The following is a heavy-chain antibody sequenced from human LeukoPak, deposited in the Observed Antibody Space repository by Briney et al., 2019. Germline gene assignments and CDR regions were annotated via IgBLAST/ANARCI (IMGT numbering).Heavy chain of an antibody. CDR1: GFTFSSFA. Sequence: GGSLRLSCAASGFTFSSFAMSWVRQAPGKGLEWVSTFSGSGGSTYYADSLKGRFTISRDNSKNTLYLQMTSLRDEDTAVYYCAKERDLVRATYYFGSWGQGTLVTVSS. CDR2: FSGSGGST. J-gene: IGHJ4*02. D-gene: IGHD1-26*01. V-gene: IGHV3-23*01. CDR3: AKERDLVRATYYFGS.